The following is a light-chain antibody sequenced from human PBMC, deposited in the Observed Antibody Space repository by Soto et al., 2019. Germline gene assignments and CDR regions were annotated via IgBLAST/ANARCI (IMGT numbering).Light chain of an antibody. Sequence: EVVLTQSPATLSLSPGERATLSCRASEGISKYLAWYQQKPGQAPRLLIYDASKRATGVPGRFSGSGSGTDFTLIISSLEPEYFAVYYCQQRSNGYTFGQGTKIEIK. V-gene: IGKV3D-11*01. J-gene: IGKJ2*01. CDR2: DAS. CDR3: QQRSNGYT. CDR1: EGISKY.